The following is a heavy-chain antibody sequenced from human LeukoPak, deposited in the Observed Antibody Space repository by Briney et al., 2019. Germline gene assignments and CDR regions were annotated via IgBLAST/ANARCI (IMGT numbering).Heavy chain of an antibody. CDR1: GGSFSGYY. Sequence: SETLSLTCAVYGGSFSGYYWSWIRQPPGKGLEWIGEINHSGSTNYNPSLKSRVTISVDTSKNQFSLKLSSVTAADTAVYYCARLPSYCSSTSCSVDYWGQGTLVTVSS. V-gene: IGHV4-34*01. CDR3: ARLPSYCSSTSCSVDY. J-gene: IGHJ4*02. CDR2: INHSGST. D-gene: IGHD2-2*01.